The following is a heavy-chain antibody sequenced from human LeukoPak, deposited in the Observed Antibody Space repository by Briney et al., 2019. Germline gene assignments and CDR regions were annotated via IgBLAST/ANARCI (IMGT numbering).Heavy chain of an antibody. CDR2: IIPILGIA. CDR1: GGTFSSYT. Sequence: SVKVSCKASGGTFSSYTISWVRQAPGQGLEWMGRIIPILGIANYAQKFQGSVTITADKSTSTAYMELSSLRSEDTAVYYCARDKGAYSYGYRAFDIWGQGTMVTVSS. D-gene: IGHD5-18*01. J-gene: IGHJ3*02. CDR3: ARDKGAYSYGYRAFDI. V-gene: IGHV1-69*04.